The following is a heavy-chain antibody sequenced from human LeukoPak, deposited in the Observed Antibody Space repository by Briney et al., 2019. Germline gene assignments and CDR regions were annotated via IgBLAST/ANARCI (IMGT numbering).Heavy chain of an antibody. CDR1: GGTFSSYT. D-gene: IGHD6-6*01. CDR2: IIPILGTA. J-gene: IGHJ4*02. Sequence: ASVKVSCKASGGTFSSYTISWVRQAPGQGLEWMGRIIPILGTANYAQKFQGRVTITTDESTSTAYMELSSLRSEDTAVYYCASSVIAARLGLAKQYYFDYWGQGTLVTVSS. CDR3: ASSVIAARLGLAKQYYFDY. V-gene: IGHV1-69*16.